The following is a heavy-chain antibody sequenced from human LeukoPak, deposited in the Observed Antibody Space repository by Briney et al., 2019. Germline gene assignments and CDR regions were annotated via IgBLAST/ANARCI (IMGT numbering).Heavy chain of an antibody. CDR3: AKDSGIMITFGGVIGFDY. V-gene: IGHV3-9*01. D-gene: IGHD3-16*02. Sequence: GGSLRLSCAASGFTFDDYAMHWVRQAPGKGLEWVSGISWNSGSIGYADSVKGRFTISRDNAKNSLYLQMNSLRAEDTALYYCAKDSGIMITFGGVIGFDYWGQGTLVTASS. CDR1: GFTFDDYA. CDR2: ISWNSGSI. J-gene: IGHJ4*02.